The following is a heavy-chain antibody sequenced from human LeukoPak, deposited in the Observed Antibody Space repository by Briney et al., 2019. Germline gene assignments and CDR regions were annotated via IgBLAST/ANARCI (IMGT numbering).Heavy chain of an antibody. J-gene: IGHJ4*02. CDR1: GYTFTGYY. Sequence: ASVRVSCKASGYTFTGYYMHWVRQAPGQGLEWMGWINPNSGGTNYAQEFQGRVTMTRDTSISTAYMELSRLRSDDTAVYYCARSPYYGSGSHVGYWGQGTLVTVSS. D-gene: IGHD3-10*01. CDR3: ARSPYYGSGSHVGY. CDR2: INPNSGGT. V-gene: IGHV1-2*02.